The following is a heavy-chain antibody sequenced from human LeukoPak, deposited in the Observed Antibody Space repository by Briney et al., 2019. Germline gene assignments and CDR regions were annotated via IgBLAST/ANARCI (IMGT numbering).Heavy chain of an antibody. CDR3: ARAGYSGSLRGAFHI. D-gene: IGHD1-26*01. CDR2: IYHSGST. V-gene: IGHV4-38-2*02. Sequence: TGETLSLTCTVSGGSISSYYWGWIRQPPGKGLEWIGSIYHSGSTYYNPSLKSPVTISVDTSKHQFSLTLPSVTAADTAVYYCARAGYSGSLRGAFHIWGQGTMVTVSS. J-gene: IGHJ3*02. CDR1: GGSISSYY.